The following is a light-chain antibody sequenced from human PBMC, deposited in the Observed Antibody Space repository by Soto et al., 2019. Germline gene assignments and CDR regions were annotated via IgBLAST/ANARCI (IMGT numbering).Light chain of an antibody. CDR2: GAS. Sequence: EIVLTQSPGTLSLSPGERATLSCRASQSVSSSYLAWYQQKPGQAPRLLIYGASSRATGIPDRFSGSGSVTEFTLTISRLEPEDFAVYYCQQYGSSPPITFGQGTRLEIK. J-gene: IGKJ5*01. V-gene: IGKV3-20*01. CDR1: QSVSSSY. CDR3: QQYGSSPPIT.